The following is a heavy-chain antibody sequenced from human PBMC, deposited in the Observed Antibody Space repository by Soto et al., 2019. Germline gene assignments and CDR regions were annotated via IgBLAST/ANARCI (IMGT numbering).Heavy chain of an antibody. D-gene: IGHD6-25*01. CDR3: ARVRSSGREFDY. J-gene: IGHJ4*02. Sequence: QVQLVQSGAEMKRPGASVILSCKASGYIFTTYSIHWVRQTAGQGLEWMAKVDPRDGSTGYAQTCRGRVSMAWDTSTGTVSMEVSSLTSDDTATYYCARVRSSGREFDYWGQGTQVTVSS. CDR1: GYIFTTYS. V-gene: IGHV1-46*01. CDR2: VDPRDGST.